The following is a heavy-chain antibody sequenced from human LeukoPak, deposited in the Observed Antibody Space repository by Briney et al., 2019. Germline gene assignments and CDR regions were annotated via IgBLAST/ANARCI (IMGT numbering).Heavy chain of an antibody. D-gene: IGHD6-13*01. CDR1: GFTFSSYW. CDR3: AKDIFTGIAAAGAIDY. V-gene: IGHV3-9*01. CDR2: ISWNSGSI. J-gene: IGHJ4*02. Sequence: GGSLRLSCAASGFTFSSYWMHWFRQAPGKGLEWVSGISWNSGSIGYADSVKGRFTISRDNAKNSLYLQMNSLRAEDTALYYCAKDIFTGIAAAGAIDYWGQGTLVTVSS.